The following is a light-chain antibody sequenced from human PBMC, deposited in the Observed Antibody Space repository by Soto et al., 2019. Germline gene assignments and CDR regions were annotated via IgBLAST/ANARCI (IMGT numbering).Light chain of an antibody. J-gene: IGKJ5*01. CDR3: QQYNNWLPIT. CDR1: QSVSKS. Sequence: EIVMTQSPATLSVSPGERATLSCRASQSVSKSLAWYQQKPGQAPRLLIYSASTRATGIPARFSGSGSETEFTLTISSLQSEDFAVYYCQQYNNWLPITFGQGTRLEIK. CDR2: SAS. V-gene: IGKV3-15*01.